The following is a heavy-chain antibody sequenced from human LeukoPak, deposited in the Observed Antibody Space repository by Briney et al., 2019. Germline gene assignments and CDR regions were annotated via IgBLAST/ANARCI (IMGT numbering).Heavy chain of an antibody. V-gene: IGHV3-74*01. D-gene: IGHD6-6*01. CDR1: GFTFSSYW. CDR2: INSDGGST. CDR3: ARAMYSSSSSEDY. J-gene: IGHJ4*02. Sequence: GGSLRLSCAASGFTFSSYWMYWVRQAPGKGLVWVSRINSDGGSTTYADSVKGRFTISRDNAKNTLYLQMNSLRAEDTAVYYCARAMYSSSSSEDYWGQGTLVTVSS.